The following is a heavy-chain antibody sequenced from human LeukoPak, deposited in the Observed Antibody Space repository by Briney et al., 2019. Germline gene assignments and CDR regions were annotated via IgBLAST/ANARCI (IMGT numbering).Heavy chain of an antibody. CDR3: TRANSATIPGVDP. V-gene: IGHV3-53*01. CDR2: IHSGGST. J-gene: IGHJ5*02. Sequence: GGSLGLSCAASGFTVSSNYMSWVRQAPGKGLEWVSIIHSGGSTYYADSVKGRFTISRDNSKNTLYLQMNSLRAEDTAVYYCTRANSATIPGVDPRGQGTLVTVSS. D-gene: IGHD1-26*01. CDR1: GFTVSSNY.